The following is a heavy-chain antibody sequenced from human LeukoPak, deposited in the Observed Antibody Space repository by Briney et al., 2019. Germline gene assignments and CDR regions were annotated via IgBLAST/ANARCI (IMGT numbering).Heavy chain of an antibody. D-gene: IGHD3-3*01. V-gene: IGHV3-73*01. CDR3: ARGVLWSGYFYFDY. CDR2: IRNKADSYAT. J-gene: IGHJ4*02. Sequence: GGSLRLSCAASGFTFSASAIHWVRQASGKGLDWVGRIRNKADSYATAYAASVKGRFTISRDDSKNTAYLQMDSLKTEDTAVYYCARGVLWSGYFYFDYWGQGTLVTVSS. CDR1: GFTFSASA.